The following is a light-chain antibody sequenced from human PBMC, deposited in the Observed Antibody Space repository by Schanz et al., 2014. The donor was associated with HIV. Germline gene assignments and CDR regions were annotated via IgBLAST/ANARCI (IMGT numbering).Light chain of an antibody. CDR3: TSYTTNRTVA. Sequence: QSALTQPASVSGSPGQSITISCTGSSSDVGGYNYVSWYQQYPGKAPKLMLYDANNRPSGVSDRFSGSKSGNTASLNISGLQADDEADYYCTSYTTNRTVAFGGGTKLTVL. CDR2: DAN. CDR1: SSDVGGYNY. J-gene: IGLJ2*01. V-gene: IGLV2-14*01.